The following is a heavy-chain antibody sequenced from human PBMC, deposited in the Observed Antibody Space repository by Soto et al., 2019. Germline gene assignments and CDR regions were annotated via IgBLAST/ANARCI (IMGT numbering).Heavy chain of an antibody. CDR3: ARGPPKALYSSAGHKFFYDYGMDV. CDR2: IIPFLGTA. D-gene: IGHD6-25*01. V-gene: IGHV1-69*13. Sequence: SVKVSCKASGGTSTTYVVSWVRQAPGQGLEWMGGIIPFLGTANYAQNFQGRITITADEFTTTVHMELNSLRSEDTAVYYCARGPPKALYSSAGHKFFYDYGMDVYG. J-gene: IGHJ6*02. CDR1: GGTSTTYV.